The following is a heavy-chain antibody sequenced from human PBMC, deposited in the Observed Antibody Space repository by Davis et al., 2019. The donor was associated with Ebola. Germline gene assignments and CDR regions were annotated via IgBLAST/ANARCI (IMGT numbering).Heavy chain of an antibody. J-gene: IGHJ6*02. CDR3: ARMSAHYSSYYYGGVV. V-gene: IGHV2-70*01. CDR1: GFSLSTTGVS. D-gene: IGHD4-11*01. Sequence: SGPTLVKPTQTLTLTCTFSGFSLSTTGVSVSWIRQSPGKALEWLGLIDWDGDKHYGTYLETRLTISKDTSKNEVVLTLTNVDRVDSGTYYCARMSAHYSSYYYGGVVWGQGTTVTVSS. CDR2: IDWDGDK.